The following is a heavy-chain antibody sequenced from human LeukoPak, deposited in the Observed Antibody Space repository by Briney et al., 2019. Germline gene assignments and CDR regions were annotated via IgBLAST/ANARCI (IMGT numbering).Heavy chain of an antibody. J-gene: IGHJ5*02. D-gene: IGHD1-20*01. CDR2: IYYTGST. CDR3: ARYKWPNWFDP. V-gene: IGHV4-59*01. CDR1: GGSISTYY. Sequence: SETLSLTCTVSGGSISTYYWSWIRHPPGKALEWIGHIYYTGSTNYNPSLQSPVTLSVDTSKNQCSLNLTSVTAADTAMYYCARYKWPNWFDPWGQGALVTVSS.